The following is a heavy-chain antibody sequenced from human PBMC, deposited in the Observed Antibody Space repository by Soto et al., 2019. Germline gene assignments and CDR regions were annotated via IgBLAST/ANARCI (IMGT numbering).Heavy chain of an antibody. Sequence: GGSLRVSCAASGFTFSNAWMNWVRQAPGKGLEWVGRIKSKTDGGTTDYAAPVKGRFTISRDDSKNTLYLQMNSLKTEDTAVYYCTTGNYYDSSGYYSFGAFDIWGQGTTVT. V-gene: IGHV3-15*07. CDR2: IKSKTDGGTT. D-gene: IGHD3-22*01. CDR3: TTGNYYDSSGYYSFGAFDI. J-gene: IGHJ3*02. CDR1: GFTFSNAW.